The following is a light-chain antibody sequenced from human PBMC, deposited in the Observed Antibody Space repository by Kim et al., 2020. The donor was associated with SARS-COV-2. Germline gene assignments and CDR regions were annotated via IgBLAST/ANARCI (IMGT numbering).Light chain of an antibody. J-gene: IGLJ3*02. CDR1: RLRSYY. CDR3: NSRDSSGNHWV. Sequence: ALGQKVTITCQGDRLRSYYASWYQQKPGQAPVLVIYGKNNRPSGIPDRFSGSSSGNTASLTITGAQAEDEADYYCNSRDSSGNHWVFGGGTKLTVL. V-gene: IGLV3-19*01. CDR2: GKN.